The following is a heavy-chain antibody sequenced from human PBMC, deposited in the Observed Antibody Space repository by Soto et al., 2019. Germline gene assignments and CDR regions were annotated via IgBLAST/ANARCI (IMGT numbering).Heavy chain of an antibody. CDR3: ARGHYGGNSQPWYFQH. CDR2: IIPIFGTA. J-gene: IGHJ1*01. CDR1: GGTFSSYA. Sequence: QVQLVQSGAEVKKPGSSVKVSCKASGGTFSSYAISWVRQAPGQGLEWMGGIIPIFGTANYAQKFQGRVTITADESPSTAYMELSSLRSEDTAVYYCARGHYGGNSQPWYFQHWGQGTLVTVSS. D-gene: IGHD4-17*01. V-gene: IGHV1-69*12.